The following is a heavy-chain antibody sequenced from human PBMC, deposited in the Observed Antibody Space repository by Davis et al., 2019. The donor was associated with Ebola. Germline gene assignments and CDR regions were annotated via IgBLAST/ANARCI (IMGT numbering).Heavy chain of an antibody. CDR1: GFTFSSYA. Sequence: GGSLRLSCAASGFTFSSYAMSWVRQAPGKGLEWVSGISGSGGGTFYADSVKGRFTISRDNSKNTLYLQMNSLRAEDTAVYYCAKRLKSTSDYYLSPFDYWGQGTVVTVSS. V-gene: IGHV3-23*01. J-gene: IGHJ4*02. D-gene: IGHD3-22*01. CDR3: AKRLKSTSDYYLSPFDY. CDR2: ISGSGGGT.